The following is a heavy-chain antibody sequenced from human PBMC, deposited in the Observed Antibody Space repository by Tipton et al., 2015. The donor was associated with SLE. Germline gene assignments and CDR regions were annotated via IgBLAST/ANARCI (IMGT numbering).Heavy chain of an antibody. J-gene: IGHJ5*02. CDR3: ARQVYSSSWYGWFDP. V-gene: IGHV4-38-2*01. D-gene: IGHD6-13*01. CDR2: FYHSGST. CDR1: GSFISSGYY. Sequence: TLSLTCAVSGSFISSGYYWGWIRQPPGKGLEWSGSFYHSGSTYNNPSLKSRGTISVDTSKNLFSLRLSSVTAADTAVYYCARQVYSSSWYGWFDPWGQETLVTVSS.